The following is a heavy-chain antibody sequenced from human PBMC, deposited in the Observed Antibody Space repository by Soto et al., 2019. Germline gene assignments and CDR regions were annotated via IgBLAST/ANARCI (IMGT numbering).Heavy chain of an antibody. Sequence: EVQLVESGGGLVQPGGSLRLSCAASGFTFSSHWLHWVRQAPGKGLVWVSSIKSDGSSPNYADSVKGQFTISRDNANNTVYLKEKRLRAEDTAVYYCARGGSRTYLLDYWGQGTLVTVSS. D-gene: IGHD3-10*01. V-gene: IGHV3-74*01. CDR2: IKSDGSSP. CDR1: GFTFSSHW. CDR3: ARGGSRTYLLDY. J-gene: IGHJ4*02.